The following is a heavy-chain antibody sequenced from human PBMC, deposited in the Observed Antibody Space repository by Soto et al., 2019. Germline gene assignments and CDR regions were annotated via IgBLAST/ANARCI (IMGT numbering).Heavy chain of an antibody. D-gene: IGHD3-3*01. J-gene: IGHJ4*02. CDR3: GEWLNY. CDR2: ISGSGGST. CDR1: GFTFSSYA. Sequence: EVQLLESGGGLVQPGGSLRLSCAASGFTFSSYAMSWVRQAPGKGLEWVAAISGSGGSTYYADSVKGRFTIFRDNYKNRLYLKMDSLRAEDTAVYYCGEWLNYWGQGTLVTVSS. V-gene: IGHV3-23*01.